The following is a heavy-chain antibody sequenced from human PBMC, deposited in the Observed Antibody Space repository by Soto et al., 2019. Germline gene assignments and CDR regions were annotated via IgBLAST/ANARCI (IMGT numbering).Heavy chain of an antibody. CDR3: AREGFNSVGEYYYGMDV. V-gene: IGHV1-2*02. CDR1: GYTFTGYY. D-gene: IGHD1-20*01. J-gene: IGHJ6*02. CDR2: INPNSGGT. Sequence: GASVKVSCKASGYTFTGYYMHWVRQAPGQGLEWMGWINPNSGGTNYAQKFQGRVTMTRDTSISTAYMELSRLRSDDTAVYYCAREGFNSVGEYYYGMDVWGQGTTVTVSS.